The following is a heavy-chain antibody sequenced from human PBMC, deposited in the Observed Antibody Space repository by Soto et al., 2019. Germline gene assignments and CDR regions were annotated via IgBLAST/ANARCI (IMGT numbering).Heavy chain of an antibody. V-gene: IGHV3-74*01. Sequence: EVQRVESGGGLVQPGGSLRVACAAAGFTFSRFWMHWVRQAPGMGLVWVSRIHSDGSSTNYADSVKGRFTISRDNAKKTLYLPMNSLRAEDTAVYYCARAGGSCSGGYCTHHYFYGIDVWGQGTTVTVSS. CDR3: ARAGGSCSGGYCTHHYFYGIDV. CDR1: GFTFSRFW. CDR2: IHSDGSST. D-gene: IGHD2-15*01. J-gene: IGHJ6*02.